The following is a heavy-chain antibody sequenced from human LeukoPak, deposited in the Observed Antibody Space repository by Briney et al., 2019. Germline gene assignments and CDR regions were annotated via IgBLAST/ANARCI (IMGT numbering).Heavy chain of an antibody. J-gene: IGHJ4*02. Sequence: GGSLRLSCAASGFAFSTYSINWVRQAPGKGLEWVSSISSGSSYIYYADSVKGRFTISRDNAKNSLYLQMNSLRVEDTAVYYCARARAGIQAGFDYWGQGTLVTVSS. CDR3: ARARAGIQAGFDY. CDR2: ISSGSSYI. CDR1: GFAFSTYS. V-gene: IGHV3-21*01. D-gene: IGHD1-1*01.